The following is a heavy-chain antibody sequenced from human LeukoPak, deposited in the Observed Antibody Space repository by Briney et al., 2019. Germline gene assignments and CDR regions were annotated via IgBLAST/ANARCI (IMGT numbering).Heavy chain of an antibody. D-gene: IGHD6-6*01. Sequence: NASETLSLTCAVYGGSFSGYYWSWIRQPPGKGLEWIGEINHSGSTNYNPSLKSRVTISADTSKNQFSLKLSSVTAADTAMYYCARARSDPFHIAARLGLLRFDPWGQGTLVTVSS. J-gene: IGHJ5*02. CDR1: GGSFSGYY. CDR3: ARARSDPFHIAARLGLLRFDP. CDR2: INHSGST. V-gene: IGHV4-34*01.